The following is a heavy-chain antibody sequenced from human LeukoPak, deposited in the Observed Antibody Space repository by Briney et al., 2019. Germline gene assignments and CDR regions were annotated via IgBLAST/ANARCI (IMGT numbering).Heavy chain of an antibody. J-gene: IGHJ4*02. V-gene: IGHV4-4*02. CDR2: VNLQGST. CDR1: GGSISNTNW. Sequence: TASETLSLTCGVSGGSISNTNWWTWFRQPPGKGLEWIGEVNLQGSTNYNPSLKSRVAISVDKSENHISLKLTSVTAADTVVYYCAREGGPYRPLDYSGQGTLVTVAS. CDR3: AREGGPYRPLDY.